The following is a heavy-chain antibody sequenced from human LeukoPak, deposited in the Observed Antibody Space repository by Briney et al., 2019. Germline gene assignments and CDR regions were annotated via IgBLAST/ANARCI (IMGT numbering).Heavy chain of an antibody. J-gene: IGHJ5*02. Sequence: PSGTLSLTCAVSGYSISSGYYWGWIRQPPGKGLEWIGSIYHSGSTYYNPSLKSRVTISVDTSKNQFSLKLSSVTAADTAVYYCARDSPRRYDSSGYYYNWFDPWGQGTPVTVSS. CDR2: IYHSGST. CDR3: ARDSPRRYDSSGYYYNWFDP. V-gene: IGHV4-38-2*02. D-gene: IGHD3-22*01. CDR1: GYSISSGYY.